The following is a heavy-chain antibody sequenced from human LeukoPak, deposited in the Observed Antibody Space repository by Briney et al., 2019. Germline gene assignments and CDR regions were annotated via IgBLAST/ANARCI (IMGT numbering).Heavy chain of an antibody. CDR3: ARGPRMGQLVSGYYGMDV. CDR1: GGSFSGSY. Sequence: PSETLSLTCAVYGGSFSGSYWSWIRQPPGKGLEWIGEINHSGSTNYNPSLKSRVTISVDTSKNQFSLKLSSVTAADTAVYYCARGPRMGQLVSGYYGMDVWGQGTTVTVSS. V-gene: IGHV4-34*01. D-gene: IGHD6-13*01. J-gene: IGHJ6*02. CDR2: INHSGST.